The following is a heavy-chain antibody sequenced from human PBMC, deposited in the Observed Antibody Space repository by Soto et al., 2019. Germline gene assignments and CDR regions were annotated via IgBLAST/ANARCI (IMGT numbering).Heavy chain of an antibody. CDR1: GFIFSSYG. V-gene: IGHV3-30*03. J-gene: IGHJ4*02. CDR2: ISYDGSNK. CDR3: ATEYYDILTGYFKSGFDY. Sequence: PGVSLRLSCAASGFIFSSYGMHWVRQAPGKGLEWVAGISYDGSNKYYADSVKGRITISRDNSKNTLYLQMNSLRAEDTAVYYCATEYYDILTGYFKSGFDYWGQGTLVTVSS. D-gene: IGHD3-9*01.